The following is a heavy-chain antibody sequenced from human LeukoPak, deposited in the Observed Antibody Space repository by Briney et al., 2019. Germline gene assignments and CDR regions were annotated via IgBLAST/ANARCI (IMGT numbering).Heavy chain of an antibody. J-gene: IGHJ4*02. CDR1: GFTFSSYS. V-gene: IGHV3-48*04. CDR3: ARGPLTGGPVYFDY. D-gene: IGHD7-27*01. CDR2: ISSSSSTI. Sequence: PGGSLRLSCAASGFTFSSYSMNWVRQAPGKGLEWVSYISSSSSTIYYADSVKGRFTISRDNAKNSLYLQMNSLRAEDTAVYYCARGPLTGGPVYFDYWGQGTLVTVSS.